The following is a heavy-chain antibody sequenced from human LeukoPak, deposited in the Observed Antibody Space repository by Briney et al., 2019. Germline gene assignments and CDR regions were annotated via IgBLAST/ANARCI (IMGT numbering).Heavy chain of an antibody. J-gene: IGHJ6*04. CDR1: GFTISSYG. CDR3: AREGRVVPAALGNYYYGMDV. Sequence: PGGSLRLSCAASGFTISSYGMHWVCQALGKGLEWVAVIWYDGSNKYYADSVKGRFTISRDNSKNTLYLQMNSLRAEDTAVYYCAREGRVVPAALGNYYYGMDVWGKGTTVTVSS. CDR2: IWYDGSNK. D-gene: IGHD2-2*01. V-gene: IGHV3-33*01.